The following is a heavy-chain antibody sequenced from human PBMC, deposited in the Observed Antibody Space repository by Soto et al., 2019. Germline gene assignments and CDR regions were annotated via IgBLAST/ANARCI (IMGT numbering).Heavy chain of an antibody. J-gene: IGHJ2*01. CDR1: GYTFTSYA. D-gene: IGHD3-10*01. V-gene: IGHV1-3*01. CDR2: INAGNGNT. Sequence: QVQLVQSGAEVKKPGASVKVSCKASGYTFTSYAMHWVRQAPGQRLEWMGWINAGNGNTKYSQKFQGRVTITRDTSESTAYMELSSLRSEDTAVYYCARGGRITMVRGVIIRYFDLWGSGTLVTVSS. CDR3: ARGGRITMVRGVIIRYFDL.